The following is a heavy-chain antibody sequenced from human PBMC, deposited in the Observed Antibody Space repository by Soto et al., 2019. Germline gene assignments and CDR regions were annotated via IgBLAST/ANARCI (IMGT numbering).Heavy chain of an antibody. D-gene: IGHD2-15*01. CDR3: ARGVVVAAYYYYYCMDV. CDR1: GYTFTSYG. V-gene: IGHV1-18*04. Sequence: ASVKVSCKASGYTFTSYGISWVRQAPGQGLEWMGWISAYNGNTNYAQKPQGRVTMTTDTSTSTAYMELRSLRSDDTAVYYCARGVVVAAYYYYYCMDVWGQGTTVTVSS. J-gene: IGHJ6*02. CDR2: ISAYNGNT.